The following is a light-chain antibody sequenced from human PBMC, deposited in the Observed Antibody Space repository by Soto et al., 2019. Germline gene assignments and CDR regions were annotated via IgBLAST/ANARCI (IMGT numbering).Light chain of an antibody. Sequence: DIQMTQSPSTLSGSVGDRVTITCRASQTISCWLAWYQQKPGKAHKLLIYKASTLKSGVPSRFSGSGSGTEFTHTISSLQPDDFATYYCQHYNSYSEAFGQGTKVELK. CDR1: QTISCW. CDR3: QHYNSYSEA. CDR2: KAS. J-gene: IGKJ1*01. V-gene: IGKV1-5*03.